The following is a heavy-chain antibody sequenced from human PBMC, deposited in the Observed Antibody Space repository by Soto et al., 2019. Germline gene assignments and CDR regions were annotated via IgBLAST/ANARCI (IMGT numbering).Heavy chain of an antibody. Sequence: GGSLRLSCAASGGTFGSYGMYWVRQAPGKGLEWVSAVSASGGNSYYADSVKGRFTISRDNSKNTLYLQMNSLRAEDTAVYYCAKLAVRGTYYGEDYWGQGTLVTVSS. CDR3: AKLAVRGTYYGEDY. V-gene: IGHV3-23*01. CDR2: VSASGGNS. J-gene: IGHJ4*02. CDR1: GGTFGSYG. D-gene: IGHD1-26*01.